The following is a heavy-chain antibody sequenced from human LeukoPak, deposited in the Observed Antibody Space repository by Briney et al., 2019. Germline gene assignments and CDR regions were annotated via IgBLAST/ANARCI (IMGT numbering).Heavy chain of an antibody. D-gene: IGHD6-13*01. CDR2: FYYSGSS. CDR3: ARVSLPTIAAAGPAFDI. Sequence: SETLSLTCTVSGGFISSYYWSWIRQPPGKGLEWIWYFYYSGSSKYKPSLKSRVAILVDTSKNQFSLKLMSVTAADTALYYCARVSLPTIAAAGPAFDIWGQGTMVTVSS. V-gene: IGHV4-59*01. CDR1: GGFISSYY. J-gene: IGHJ3*02.